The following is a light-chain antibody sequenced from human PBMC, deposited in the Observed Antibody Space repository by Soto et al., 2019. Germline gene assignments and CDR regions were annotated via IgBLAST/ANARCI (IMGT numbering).Light chain of an antibody. CDR3: QQYSNWSPLT. Sequence: EIVMTQSPATLSVSPGEGATLSCRASQSINSDLAWYQQRPGQAPRLLIYDAFTRATGIPARFSGSGSGTEFTLTISSLRSEDFAVYYCQQYSNWSPLTFGGGTKVEI. J-gene: IGKJ4*01. CDR2: DAF. CDR1: QSINSD. V-gene: IGKV3-15*01.